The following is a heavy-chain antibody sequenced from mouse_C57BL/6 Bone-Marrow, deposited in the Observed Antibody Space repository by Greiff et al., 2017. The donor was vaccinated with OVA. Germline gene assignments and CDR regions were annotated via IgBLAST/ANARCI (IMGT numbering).Heavy chain of an antibody. V-gene: IGHV3-3*01. Sequence: EVKLMESGPSLVRPSQTLSLTCTATGFSINSDCYWIWIRQFPGNKLEYIGYTFYSGITNYNPSLESRTYITRDTSKNQISLKLSSVTTEDTATYYCARDLHYYGSSYCAMDYWGQGTSVTVSS. CDR1: GFSINSDCY. J-gene: IGHJ4*01. D-gene: IGHD1-1*01. CDR3: ARDLHYYGSSYCAMDY. CDR2: TFYSGIT.